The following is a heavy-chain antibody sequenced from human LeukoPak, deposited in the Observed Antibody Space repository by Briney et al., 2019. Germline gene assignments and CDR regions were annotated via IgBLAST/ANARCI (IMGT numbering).Heavy chain of an antibody. CDR3: AREVCIAGSCSVFDY. CDR1: GFTFSHYW. V-gene: IGHV3-74*01. J-gene: IGHJ4*02. Sequence: PGGSLRLSCPASGFTFSHYWMHWVRHAPGKGLVWVSRINRDGSSRTYADSVKGRVIISRDNAKNTLSLQMNSLRTEDTAVYYCAREVCIAGSCSVFDYWGQGTLVTVSS. D-gene: IGHD2-15*01. CDR2: INRDGSSR.